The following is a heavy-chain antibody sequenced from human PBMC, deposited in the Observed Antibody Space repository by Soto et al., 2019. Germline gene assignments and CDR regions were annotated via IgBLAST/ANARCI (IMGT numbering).Heavy chain of an antibody. CDR2: IYYSGST. D-gene: IGHD5-18*01. CDR1: GGSISSGGYY. J-gene: IGHJ4*02. Sequence: QVQLQESGPGLVKPSQTLSLTCTVSGGSISSGGYYWSWIRQHPGKGLEWIGYIYYSGSTYYNPSLKCRVTVSLDTTKNQFSLKLSSVTAADTAVDYCAGDTTSSYGIDYWGQGTLVTVSS. V-gene: IGHV4-31*03. CDR3: AGDTTSSYGIDY.